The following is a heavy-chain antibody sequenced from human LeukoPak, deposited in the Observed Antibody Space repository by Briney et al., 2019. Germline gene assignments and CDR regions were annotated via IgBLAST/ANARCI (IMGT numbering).Heavy chain of an antibody. CDR1: GFTFSGYG. Sequence: GGSLRLSCAASGFTFSGYGMHWVRQAPGKGLEWVAFIRYDGSNKYYADSVKGRFTISRDNSKNTLYLQMNSLRAEDTAVYYCAKDEHTMVRGVGYWGQGTLVTVSS. J-gene: IGHJ4*02. D-gene: IGHD3-10*01. V-gene: IGHV3-30*02. CDR2: IRYDGSNK. CDR3: AKDEHTMVRGVGY.